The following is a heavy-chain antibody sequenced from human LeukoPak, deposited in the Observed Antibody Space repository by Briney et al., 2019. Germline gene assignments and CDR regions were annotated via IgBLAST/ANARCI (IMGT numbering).Heavy chain of an antibody. J-gene: IGHJ6*04. CDR1: GFTFSTYP. CDR2: ITVSGGTT. CDR3: VKTPDV. V-gene: IGHV3-23*01. Sequence: GGSLRLSCAASGFTFSTYPMSWVRQAPGKGLEWVSIITVSGGTTYYADSVRGRLTISRDNSKNILFLQMSSLRADDTAVYYCVKTPDVWGKGTTVTVSS.